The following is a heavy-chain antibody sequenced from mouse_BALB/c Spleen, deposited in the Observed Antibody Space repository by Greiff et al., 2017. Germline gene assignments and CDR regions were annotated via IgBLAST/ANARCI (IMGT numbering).Heavy chain of an antibody. CDR3: ARESNSPY. V-gene: IGHV5-17*02. Sequence: EVQLVESGGGLVQPGGSRKLSCAASGFTFSSFGMHWVRQAPEKGLEWVAYISSGSSTIYYADTVKGRFTISRDNPKNTLFLQMTSLRSEDTAMYYCARESNSPYWGQGTLVTVSA. CDR1: GFTFSSFG. J-gene: IGHJ3*01. D-gene: IGHD2-5*01. CDR2: ISSGSSTI.